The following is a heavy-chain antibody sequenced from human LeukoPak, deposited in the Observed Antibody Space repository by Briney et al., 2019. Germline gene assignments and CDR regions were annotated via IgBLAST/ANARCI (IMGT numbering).Heavy chain of an antibody. CDR2: ISYDGSNK. D-gene: IGHD1-20*01. V-gene: IGHV3-30-3*01. CDR3: ARGPDNWNDDDWFDP. CDR1: GFTFSSYA. J-gene: IGHJ5*02. Sequence: GGSLILSCAASGFTFSSYAMRWVRQAPGKGLEWVAVISYDGSNKYYADSVKGRFTISRDNSKNTLYLQMNSLRAEDTAVYYCARGPDNWNDDDWFDPWGQGTLVTVSP.